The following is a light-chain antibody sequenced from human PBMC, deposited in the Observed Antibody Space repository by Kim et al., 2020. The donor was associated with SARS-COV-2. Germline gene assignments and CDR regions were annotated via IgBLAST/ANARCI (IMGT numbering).Light chain of an antibody. CDR2: KVS. Sequence: PASISCRSCQSLVYSDGNLYLNWSHQSSAHSPRRLIYKVSNRASGVPDRFSGSGSGTDFTLQISRVEAGDVGVYYCMQGTHCPFTFAPGTKVDI. V-gene: IGKV2-30*01. CDR1: QSLVYSDGNLY. J-gene: IGKJ3*01. CDR3: MQGTHCPFT.